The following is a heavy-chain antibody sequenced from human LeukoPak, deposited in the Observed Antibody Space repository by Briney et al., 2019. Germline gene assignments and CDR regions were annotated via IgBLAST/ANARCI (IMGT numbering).Heavy chain of an antibody. D-gene: IGHD3-22*01. V-gene: IGHV1-2*02. J-gene: IGHJ3*02. Sequence: ASVKVSCKASGYTFTGYYMHWVRQAPGQGLERMGWINPNSGGTNYAQKFQGRVTMTRDTSISTAYMELSRLRSDDTAVYYCARGVAMIVVVINDAFDIWGQGTMVTVSS. CDR1: GYTFTGYY. CDR3: ARGVAMIVVVINDAFDI. CDR2: INPNSGGT.